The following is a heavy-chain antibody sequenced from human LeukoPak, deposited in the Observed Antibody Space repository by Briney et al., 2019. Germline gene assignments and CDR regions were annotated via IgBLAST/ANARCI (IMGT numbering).Heavy chain of an antibody. CDR2: IYYSGST. V-gene: IGHV4-39*01. Sequence: PSETLSLTCTVSGGSISSSSYYWGWIRQPPGKGLEWFGSIYYSGSTYYNPSLKSRVTISVDTSKNQFSLKLSSVPDADTAVYYCARLSSIIWSTEAFDIWGQGTMVTVSS. J-gene: IGHJ3*02. D-gene: IGHD1-1*01. CDR3: ARLSSIIWSTEAFDI. CDR1: GGSISSSSYY.